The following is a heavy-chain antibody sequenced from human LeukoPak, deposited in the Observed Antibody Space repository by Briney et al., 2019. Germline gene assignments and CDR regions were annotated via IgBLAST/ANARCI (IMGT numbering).Heavy chain of an antibody. CDR1: GFTFNTYT. Sequence: GGSLRLSCAASGFTFNTYTMNWVRQAPGKGLEWVSSITASSTSIYSADSVKGRLTISRDNAKNFLYLQMNSLRAEDTAVYYCARTYYDILTGYNPYFDYWGQGILVTVSS. J-gene: IGHJ4*02. CDR2: ITASSTSI. CDR3: ARTYYDILTGYNPYFDY. D-gene: IGHD3-9*01. V-gene: IGHV3-21*01.